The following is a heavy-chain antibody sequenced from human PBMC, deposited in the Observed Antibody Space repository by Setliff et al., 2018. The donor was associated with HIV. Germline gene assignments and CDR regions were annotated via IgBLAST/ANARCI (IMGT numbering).Heavy chain of an antibody. CDR3: ARAGYYFPYFDY. V-gene: IGHV4-38-2*01. Sequence: ASETLSLTCAVSAYSISSGYYWGWIRQPPGKGLEWIGSIHTSGSINYNPSLRSRVFLSVDPSKNQCSLKVHSLTAADTAVYYCARAGYYFPYFDYWGQGILVTVSS. D-gene: IGHD3-22*01. CDR2: IHTSGSI. CDR1: AYSISSGYY. J-gene: IGHJ4*02.